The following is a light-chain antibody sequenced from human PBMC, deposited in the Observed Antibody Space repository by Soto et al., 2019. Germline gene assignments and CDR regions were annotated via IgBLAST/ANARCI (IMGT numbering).Light chain of an antibody. J-gene: IGLJ2*01. CDR1: SSDVGGYNY. Sequence: QSALTQPASVSGSPGQSITISSTGTSSDVGGYNYVSWYQQHPGKAPKLMIYDVSNRPSGVSNRFSGSKSANTASLTISGLQAEDEADYYCSSYTGSSTYVVFGGGTKLTVL. CDR2: DVS. CDR3: SSYTGSSTYVV. V-gene: IGLV2-14*01.